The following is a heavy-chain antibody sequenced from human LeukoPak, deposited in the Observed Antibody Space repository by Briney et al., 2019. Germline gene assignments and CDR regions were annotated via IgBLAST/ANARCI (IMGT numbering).Heavy chain of an antibody. J-gene: IGHJ4*02. CDR3: ASHGGHDYFDY. D-gene: IGHD5-12*01. CDR2: ISHTSSYT. CDR1: GLTFNDYY. Sequence: GGSLRLSCAVSGLTFNDYYMSWIRQAPGKGLGWLSYISHTSSYTKYVDSVKGRFTISRDNAKNSLYLQMNNLRAGDTAVYYCASHGGHDYFDYWGQGTLVTVSS. V-gene: IGHV3-11*06.